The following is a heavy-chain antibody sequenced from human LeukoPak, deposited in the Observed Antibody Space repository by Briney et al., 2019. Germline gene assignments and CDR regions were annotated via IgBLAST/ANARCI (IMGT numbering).Heavy chain of an antibody. CDR3: ARENPYVS. J-gene: IGHJ5*02. V-gene: IGHV3-7*01. CDR1: GFTFSGSW. D-gene: IGHD1-14*01. CDR2: IKQDGSGK. Sequence: GGSLRLSCVASGFTFSGSWMNWVRQAPGKGLEWVANIKQDGSGKDYVDSVKGRFTISRDNVKNSLYLEMSSLRVEDTGIYYCARENPYVSWGQGTLVTVSS.